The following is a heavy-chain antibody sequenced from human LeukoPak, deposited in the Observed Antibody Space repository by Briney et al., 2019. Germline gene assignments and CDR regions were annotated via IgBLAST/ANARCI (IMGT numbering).Heavy chain of an antibody. D-gene: IGHD6-13*01. V-gene: IGHV1-18*01. CDR1: GYTFTSYG. J-gene: IGHJ4*02. CDR3: ARVGSEAAAGGVDY. Sequence: ASVKVSCKASGYTFTSYGISWVRQAPGQGVEWMGWISAYNGNTNYAQKLKGRVTMTTDTSTSTAYMELRSLRSDDTAVYYCARVGSEAAAGGVDYWGQGTLVTVSS. CDR2: ISAYNGNT.